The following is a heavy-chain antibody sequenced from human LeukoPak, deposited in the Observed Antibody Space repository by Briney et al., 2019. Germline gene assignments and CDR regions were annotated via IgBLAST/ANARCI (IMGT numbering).Heavy chain of an antibody. Sequence: PGGSLRLSCAASGFPFSNYWMHWVRQAPGKGLGWVSRMNSDGSSTSYADSVKGRFTISRDNAKNTLYLQMNSLRAEDAAVYYCATVSRSSGRGYFDYWGPGTLVTVSS. J-gene: IGHJ4*02. CDR3: ATVSRSSGRGYFDY. CDR1: GFPFSNYW. D-gene: IGHD6-19*01. CDR2: MNSDGSST. V-gene: IGHV3-74*01.